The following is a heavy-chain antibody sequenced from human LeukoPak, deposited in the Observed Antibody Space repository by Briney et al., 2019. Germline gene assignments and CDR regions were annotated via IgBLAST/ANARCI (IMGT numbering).Heavy chain of an antibody. CDR1: GFTFTNYA. V-gene: IGHV3-23*01. D-gene: IGHD6-13*01. J-gene: IGHJ4*02. CDR2: ISGSGGST. Sequence: PGGSLRLSCSISGFTFTNYAMNWVRQAPGKGLEWVSAISGSGGSTYYADSVKGRFTISRDNSKNTLYLQMNSLRAEDTAVYYCAKLGIAAALNLYYFDYWGQGTLVTVSS. CDR3: AKLGIAAALNLYYFDY.